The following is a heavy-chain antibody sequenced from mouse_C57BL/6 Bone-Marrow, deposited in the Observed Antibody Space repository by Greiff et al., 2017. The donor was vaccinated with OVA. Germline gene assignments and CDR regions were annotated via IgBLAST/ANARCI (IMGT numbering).Heavy chain of an antibody. CDR1: GFNIKDDY. CDR3: ITFVPGDYYAMDY. CDR2: IDPENGDT. V-gene: IGHV14-4*01. Sequence: VQLQQSGAELVRPGASVKLSCTASGFNIKDDYMHWVKQRPEQGLEWIGWIDPENGDTEYASKFQGKATITADTSSNTAYLQLSSLTSEDTAVYYCITFVPGDYYAMDYCGQGTSVTVSS. J-gene: IGHJ4*01. D-gene: IGHD6-1*01.